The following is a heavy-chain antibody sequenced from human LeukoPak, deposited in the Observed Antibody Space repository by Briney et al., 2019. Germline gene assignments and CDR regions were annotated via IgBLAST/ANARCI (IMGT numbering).Heavy chain of an antibody. J-gene: IGHJ4*02. CDR2: INPNGGYT. CDR3: AREERWLQSLDY. V-gene: IGHV1-46*01. CDR1: GFSFTSYY. Sequence: ASVKVSCKASGFSFTSYYMHWVRQAPGQGPEWMGIINPNGGYTKYAQTFQGRVTMTGDTSTSTLYLELSSLRSEDTAVYYCAREERWLQSLDYWGQGSLVTVSS. D-gene: IGHD5-24*01.